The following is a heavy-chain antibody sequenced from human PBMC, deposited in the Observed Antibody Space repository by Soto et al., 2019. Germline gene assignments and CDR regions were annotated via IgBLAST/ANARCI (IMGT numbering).Heavy chain of an antibody. CDR3: AKECGPDYYYYYMDV. J-gene: IGHJ6*03. Sequence: PGGSLRLSCAASGFTFSSYAMSWVRQAPGKGLEWVSAISGSGGSTYYADSVKGRFSISRDNSKNTLYLQMNSLRAEDTAVYYCAKECGPDYYYYYMDVWGKGTTVTVSS. D-gene: IGHD2-21*01. V-gene: IGHV3-23*01. CDR2: ISGSGGST. CDR1: GFTFSSYA.